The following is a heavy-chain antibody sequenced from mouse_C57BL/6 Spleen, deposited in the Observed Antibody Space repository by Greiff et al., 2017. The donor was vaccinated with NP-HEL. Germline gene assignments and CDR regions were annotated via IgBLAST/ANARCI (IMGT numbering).Heavy chain of an antibody. J-gene: IGHJ4*01. Sequence: VQLQESGPELVKPGASVKISCKASGYAFSSSWMNWVKQRPGKGLEWIGRIYPGDGDTNYNGKFKGKATLTADKSSSTAYMQLSSLTSEDSAVYFCARGDYYSKKDYAMDYWGQGTSVTVSS. V-gene: IGHV1-82*01. D-gene: IGHD2-5*01. CDR3: ARGDYYSKKDYAMDY. CDR2: IYPGDGDT. CDR1: GYAFSSSW.